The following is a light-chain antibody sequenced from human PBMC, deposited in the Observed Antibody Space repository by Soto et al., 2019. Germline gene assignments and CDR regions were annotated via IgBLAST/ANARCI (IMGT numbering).Light chain of an antibody. CDR1: SSNIGAGYD. CDR2: GNS. Sequence: QSVLTQPPSVSGAPGQRVTISCTGSSSNIGAGYDVHWYQQLPGTAPKLLIYGNSNRPSGVPDRFSGSKSGTSASLAITGLQAEDEADYYCVSWDDSLSGLVFGTGTKVTVL. V-gene: IGLV1-40*01. J-gene: IGLJ1*01. CDR3: VSWDDSLSGLV.